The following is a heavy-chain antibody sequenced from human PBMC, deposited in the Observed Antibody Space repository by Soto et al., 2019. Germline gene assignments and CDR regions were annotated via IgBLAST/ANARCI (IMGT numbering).Heavy chain of an antibody. CDR2: INPYSGGA. CDR1: GYTFTDYF. Sequence: ASVNVSCKSSGYTFTDYFIHWVRQAPGQGLEWIGWINPYSGGADLSQKFQGRVTMTRDTSISTAYMEVSSLRSDDTAVFYCARLMHYSHSGGSSHSGFDMWGQGTLVTVSS. CDR3: ARLMHYSHSGGSSHSGFDM. J-gene: IGHJ3*02. V-gene: IGHV1-2*02. D-gene: IGHD2-21*01.